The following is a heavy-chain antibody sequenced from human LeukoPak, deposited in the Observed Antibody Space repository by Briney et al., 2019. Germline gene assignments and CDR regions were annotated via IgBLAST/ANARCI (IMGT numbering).Heavy chain of an antibody. CDR1: GFTFSSYG. CDR2: ISYDGSNK. CDR3: ARDHYFDISGYLDY. J-gene: IGHJ4*02. V-gene: IGHV3-30*03. Sequence: PGRSLRLSCAASGFTFSSYGMHWVRQAPGKGLEWVAVISYDGSNKYYADSVKGRFTISRDNVKNSLYLEMNSLRVEDSAVYYCARDHYFDISGYLDYWGQGTPVTVSS. D-gene: IGHD3-22*01.